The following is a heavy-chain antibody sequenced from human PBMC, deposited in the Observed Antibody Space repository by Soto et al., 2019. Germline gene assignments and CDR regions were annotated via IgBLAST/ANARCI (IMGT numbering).Heavy chain of an antibody. CDR3: ARTESGTFDP. CDR1: GGSISSGGYS. Sequence: QLQLQESGSGLVKPSQTLSLTCAVSGGSISSGGYSWSWIRQPPGKGLEWIGYIYNSGSTYYNPSLKSRVTISVDRAKNPFSLKLSSVTAADTAVYYCARTESGTFDPCSQGALGTVSS. V-gene: IGHV4-30-2*01. CDR2: IYNSGST. D-gene: IGHD1-7*01. J-gene: IGHJ5*02.